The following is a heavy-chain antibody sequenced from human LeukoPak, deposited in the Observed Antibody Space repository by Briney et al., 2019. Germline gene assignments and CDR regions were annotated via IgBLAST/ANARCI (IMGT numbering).Heavy chain of an antibody. D-gene: IGHD3-22*01. CDR1: GDSIISYKYY. V-gene: IGHV4-39*01. CDR2: TYHRGST. Sequence: SETLSLNCTVSGDSIISYKYYWGWIRQPPGKGLEWLGSTYHRGSTYYNPSLQSRLTISVDTSKNLFSLRLTSVTAADTAVYYCARQGAVVRGYYYFSGMDVWGQGTTVAVSS. J-gene: IGHJ6*02. CDR3: ARQGAVVRGYYYFSGMDV.